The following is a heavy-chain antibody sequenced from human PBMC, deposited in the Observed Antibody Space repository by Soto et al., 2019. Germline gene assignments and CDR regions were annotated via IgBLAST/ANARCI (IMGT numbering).Heavy chain of an antibody. V-gene: IGHV4-39*01. J-gene: IGHJ4*02. CDR1: GDSINSGRYY. Sequence: QLHLQASGLRLVRPSETLSLTCTVSGDSINSGRYYWGWIRQPPGKGLEWIGSIPHSGNTYYHPSLTLGVAMSIDTSKNQFSLELGTVTAADTAVYYGASPLATQTVAGLHCWGRGTLVTVSS. CDR3: ASPLATQTVAGLHC. CDR2: IPHSGNT. D-gene: IGHD6-19*01.